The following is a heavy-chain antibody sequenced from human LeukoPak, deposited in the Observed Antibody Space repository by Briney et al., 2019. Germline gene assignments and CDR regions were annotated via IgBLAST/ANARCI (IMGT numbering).Heavy chain of an antibody. CDR3: ARGGGVRTGSGWRPGNWFDP. Sequence: SETLSLTCTVSGSSISSGYFWGWIRQPPGKGLEWIGIIHFGETPYYSPSLESRITISIDTSKNQFSLKVNSVTAADTAVYYCARGGGVRTGSGWRPGNWFDPWGQGTQVIVSS. J-gene: IGHJ5*02. CDR2: IHFGETP. CDR1: GSSISSGYF. V-gene: IGHV4-38-2*02. D-gene: IGHD6-19*01.